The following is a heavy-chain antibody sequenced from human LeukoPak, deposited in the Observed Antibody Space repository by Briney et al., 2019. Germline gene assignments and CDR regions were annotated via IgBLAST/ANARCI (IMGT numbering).Heavy chain of an antibody. CDR2: INPKKGDT. J-gene: IGHJ5*02. Sequence: ASVKVSCKSSGYTFSDYFVHWVRQAPGQGLKRMAWINPKKGDTTYAQSFQGRVTMTRDTSISATYMELNSRRSDDTAGYNCKSGYEYDWFDRLGQGTLVTVSS. V-gene: IGHV1-2*02. D-gene: IGHD3-16*01. CDR1: GYTFSDYF. CDR3: KSGYEYDWFDR.